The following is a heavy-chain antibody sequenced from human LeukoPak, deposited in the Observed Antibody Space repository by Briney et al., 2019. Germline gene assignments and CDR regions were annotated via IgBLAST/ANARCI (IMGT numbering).Heavy chain of an antibody. Sequence: PGGSLRLSCAASGFTLTSFWMYWVHQAPGKGLVWVSRINSDGSKTHYAEAVKGRFTISRDNAKNTLYLQMTSLRAEDTAVYYCVREIDDERAYWGQGTLVTVSS. CDR1: GFTLTSFW. CDR3: VREIDDERAY. V-gene: IGHV3-74*01. CDR2: INSDGSKT. D-gene: IGHD3-3*01. J-gene: IGHJ4*02.